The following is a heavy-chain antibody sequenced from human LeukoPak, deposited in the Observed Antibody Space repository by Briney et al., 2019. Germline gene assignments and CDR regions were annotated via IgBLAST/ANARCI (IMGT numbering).Heavy chain of an antibody. J-gene: IGHJ4*02. CDR3: AKDIWNCGGDCYSYYFDY. CDR1: GFTFSSYA. Sequence: PGGSLRLSCAASGFTFSSYAMSWVRQAPGKGLEWVSAISGSGGSTYYAASVKGRFPISRDNSKNTLYLQMNSLRAEDTAVYYCAKDIWNCGGDCYSYYFDYWGQGTLVTVSS. V-gene: IGHV3-23*01. D-gene: IGHD2-21*02. CDR2: ISGSGGST.